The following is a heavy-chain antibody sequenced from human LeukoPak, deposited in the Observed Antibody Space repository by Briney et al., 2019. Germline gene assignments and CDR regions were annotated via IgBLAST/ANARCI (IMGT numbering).Heavy chain of an antibody. V-gene: IGHV3-30*19. CDR1: GFTFSNSA. Sequence: GRSLRPSCAASGFTFSNSAMHWVRQAPGKGLEWMTFISYDGSDKYYADAGKGRFTISRDNSKNTLYLQMNSLRAEDTAVYYCARRRDCSGGSCYLGRAFDIWGQGTMVTVSS. J-gene: IGHJ3*02. D-gene: IGHD2-15*01. CDR3: ARRRDCSGGSCYLGRAFDI. CDR2: ISYDGSDK.